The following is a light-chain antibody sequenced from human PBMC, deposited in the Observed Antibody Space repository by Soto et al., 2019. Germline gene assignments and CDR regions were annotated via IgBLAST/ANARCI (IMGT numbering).Light chain of an antibody. CDR1: QSVSSY. CDR3: QQLNSYPPT. J-gene: IGKJ4*01. V-gene: IGKV3-11*01. Sequence: EIVLTQSPATLSLSPGERATLSFRASQSVSSYLAWYQQKPGQAPRLLIYDASNRATGIPARFSGSGSGTDFTLTISSLQPEDFATYYCQQLNSYPPTFGGGTKVDIK. CDR2: DAS.